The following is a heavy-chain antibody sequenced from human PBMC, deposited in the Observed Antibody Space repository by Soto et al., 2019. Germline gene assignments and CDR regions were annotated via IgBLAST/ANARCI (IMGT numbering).Heavy chain of an antibody. CDR3: ARGQGIAVGGYYYGMDV. V-gene: IGHV1-8*01. J-gene: IGHJ6*02. Sequence: QVQLVQSGAEVKKPGASVKVSCKASGYTFTSYDINWVRQATGQGLEWMGWMNPNSGNTGYAQKFQGRVTMTRNTSLSKAYRERGSLDSEDTAVYYCARGQGIAVGGYYYGMDVWGQGTTVTVSS. CDR1: GYTFTSYD. D-gene: IGHD6-19*01. CDR2: MNPNSGNT.